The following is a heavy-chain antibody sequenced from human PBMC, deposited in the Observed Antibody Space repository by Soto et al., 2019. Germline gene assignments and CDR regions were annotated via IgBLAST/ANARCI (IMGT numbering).Heavy chain of an antibody. CDR1: GYSFSSYG. CDR3: ARGGYYDSSGARNYHYYGRDV. D-gene: IGHD3-22*01. Sequence: ASVKVSCKASGYSFSSYGITWVRQAPGQGLEWLGWISPYNDDTKYAQRLQGRVTMTTDTSTRTAYMDIRGLRSDDTAIYYCARGGYYDSSGARNYHYYGRDVWGQGPPVTVSS. J-gene: IGHJ6*02. V-gene: IGHV1-18*01. CDR2: ISPYNDDT.